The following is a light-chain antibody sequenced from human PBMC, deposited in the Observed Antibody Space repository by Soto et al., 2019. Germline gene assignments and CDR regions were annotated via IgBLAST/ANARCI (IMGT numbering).Light chain of an antibody. CDR3: NSYASGSTGV. V-gene: IGLV2-14*01. J-gene: IGLJ1*01. CDR1: SSDGGGYNY. Sequence: QSALTQPASVSGSPGQSITISCTGTSSDGGGYNYVSWYQQRPGKAPKLIIYEVSNRRSGVSNRFSGSKSGNTASLTISGLQAEDEADYYCNSYASGSTGVFGTGTKVTVL. CDR2: EVS.